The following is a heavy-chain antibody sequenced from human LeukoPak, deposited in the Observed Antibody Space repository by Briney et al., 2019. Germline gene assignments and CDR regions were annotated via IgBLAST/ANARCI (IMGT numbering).Heavy chain of an antibody. CDR2: ISSSSSTI. CDR1: GFTFSSYS. J-gene: IGHJ5*02. CDR3: ARDRNSGAEGWFDP. V-gene: IGHV3-48*01. Sequence: TGGSLRLSCAASGFTFSSYSMNWVRQAPGKGLEWVSYISSSSSTIYYADSAKGRFTISRDNAKNSLYLQMNSLRAEDTAVYYCARDRNSGAEGWFDPWGQGTLVTVSS. D-gene: IGHD1-26*01.